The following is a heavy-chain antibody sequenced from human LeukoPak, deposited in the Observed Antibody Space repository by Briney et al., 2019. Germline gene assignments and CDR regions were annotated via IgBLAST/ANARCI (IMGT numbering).Heavy chain of an antibody. Sequence: ASVKVSFKDSGYTFTGYYMHWVRQAPGQGLEWMGWINPNSGGTNYAQKFQGRVTMTRDTSISTAYMELSRLRSDDTAVYHCARDLLYYYDSSGYWTYYYMDVWGKGTTVTVSS. V-gene: IGHV1-2*02. CDR2: INPNSGGT. CDR3: ARDLLYYYDSSGYWTYYYMDV. CDR1: GYTFTGYY. D-gene: IGHD3-22*01. J-gene: IGHJ6*03.